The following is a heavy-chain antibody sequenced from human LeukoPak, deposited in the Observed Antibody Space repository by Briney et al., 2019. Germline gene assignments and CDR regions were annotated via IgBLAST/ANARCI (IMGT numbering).Heavy chain of an antibody. CDR1: GGSFSGYY. V-gene: IGHV4-34*01. J-gene: IGHJ5*02. Sequence: PSETLSLTCAVYGGSFSGYYWSWIRQPPGKGLEWIGEINHSGSTNYNPSLKSRVTISVDTSKNQFSLKLSSVTAADTAVYYCARQGSSWYSWFDPWGQGTLVTVSS. D-gene: IGHD6-13*01. CDR3: ARQGSSWYSWFDP. CDR2: INHSGST.